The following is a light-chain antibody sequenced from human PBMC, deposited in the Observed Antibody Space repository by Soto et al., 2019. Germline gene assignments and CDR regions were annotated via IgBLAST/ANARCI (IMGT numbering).Light chain of an antibody. CDR3: TSYTSSSTWV. CDR2: EGS. J-gene: IGLJ3*02. Sequence: QSAPTQPASVSGSPGQSITSSCTGSSSDVGSYNLVSWHQQYPGKAPKLMIYEGSKRPSGVSNRFSGSKSGNTASLTISGLQAEDEADYYCTSYTSSSTWVFGGATKLTVL. CDR1: SSDVGSYNL. V-gene: IGLV2-14*02.